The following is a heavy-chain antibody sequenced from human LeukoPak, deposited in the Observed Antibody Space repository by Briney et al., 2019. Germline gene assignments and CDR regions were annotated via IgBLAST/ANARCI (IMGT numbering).Heavy chain of an antibody. J-gene: IGHJ4*02. V-gene: IGHV3-7*01. CDR2: IKQDESEK. Sequence: GSLRLSCAASGFTFSSYWMSWVRQAPGHGLEWVANIKQDESEKYYVDYLKGRFTISRGNAKNSLYLQMNSLRAEDTAVYYCARDKIEGPTKLDYWGQGILVTVSS. D-gene: IGHD1-1*01. CDR3: ARDKIEGPTKLDY. CDR1: GFTFSSYW.